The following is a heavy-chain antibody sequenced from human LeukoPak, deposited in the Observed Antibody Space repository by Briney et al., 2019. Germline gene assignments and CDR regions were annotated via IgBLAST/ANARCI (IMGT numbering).Heavy chain of an antibody. CDR1: GGSFSGYY. Sequence: SETLSLTCAVYGGSFSGYYWSWIRQPPGKGLEWIGEINHSGSTNYNPSLKSRVTISVDTSKNQFSLKLSSVTAADTAVYYCARTARRYYYDSSGPINWFDPWGQGTLVTVS. CDR3: ARTARRYYYDSSGPINWFDP. J-gene: IGHJ5*02. D-gene: IGHD3-22*01. CDR2: INHSGST. V-gene: IGHV4-34*01.